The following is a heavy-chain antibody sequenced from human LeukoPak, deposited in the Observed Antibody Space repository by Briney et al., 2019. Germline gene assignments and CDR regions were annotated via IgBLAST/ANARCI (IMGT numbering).Heavy chain of an antibody. CDR3: AKEKPTVVRSGLDH. J-gene: IGHJ4*02. V-gene: IGHV1-46*01. CDR2: INPSGGST. D-gene: IGHD4-23*01. Sequence: GASVKVSCKASGYTFTNYDIYWVRQAPGQGLEWMGMINPSGGSTIYAQKFQDRVSMTRDTSTSTVYLELSTLRPNDTATYYCAKEKPTVVRSGLDHWGQGTLVTVSS. CDR1: GYTFTNYD.